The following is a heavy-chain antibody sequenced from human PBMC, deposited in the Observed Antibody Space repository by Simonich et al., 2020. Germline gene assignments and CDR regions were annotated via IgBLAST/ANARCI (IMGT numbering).Heavy chain of an antibody. CDR3: ARGLLSGSYYAFDI. J-gene: IGHJ3*02. D-gene: IGHD1-26*01. CDR2: INPKSGGT. CDR1: GYTFTGYY. V-gene: IGHV1-2*02. Sequence: QVQLVQSGAEVKKPGASVKVSCKASGYTFTGYYMPGVRQAPGQGLEWVGGINPKSGGTNYAQKFQGRGSMTRDTSSSTAYMERGRLRSDDTAVYYCARGLLSGSYYAFDIWGQGTMVTVSS.